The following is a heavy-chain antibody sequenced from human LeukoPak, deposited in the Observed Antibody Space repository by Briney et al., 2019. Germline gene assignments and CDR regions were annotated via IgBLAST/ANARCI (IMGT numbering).Heavy chain of an antibody. D-gene: IGHD3-22*01. V-gene: IGHV3-11*01. J-gene: IGHJ4*02. CDR2: ISSSGSTI. CDR3: AREVAYYDSSGLDY. Sequence: GGSLRLSCAASGFTFSDYYMSWIRQAPGKGLEWVSYISSSGSTIYYADSVKGRFTISRDNAKNSLYLQMNGLRAEDTAVYYCAREVAYYDSSGLDYWGQGTLVTVSS. CDR1: GFTFSDYY.